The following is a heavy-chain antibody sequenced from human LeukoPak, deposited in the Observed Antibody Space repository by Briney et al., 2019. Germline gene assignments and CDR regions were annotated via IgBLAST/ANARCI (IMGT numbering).Heavy chain of an antibody. V-gene: IGHV3-9*01. Sequence: PGGSLRLSCAASGFTVSSNYMSWVRQAPGKGLEWVSGISWNSGSIGYADSVKGRFTISRDNAKNSLYLQMNSLRAEDTALYYCAKDTHARYSYGYFQHWGQGTLVTVSS. D-gene: IGHD5-18*01. CDR1: GFTVSSNY. CDR3: AKDTHARYSYGYFQH. CDR2: ISWNSGSI. J-gene: IGHJ1*01.